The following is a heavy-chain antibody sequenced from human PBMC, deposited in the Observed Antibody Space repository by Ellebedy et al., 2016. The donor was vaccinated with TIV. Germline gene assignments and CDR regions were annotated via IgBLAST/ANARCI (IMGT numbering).Heavy chain of an antibody. J-gene: IGHJ6*02. D-gene: IGHD6-13*01. Sequence: ASVKVSXXASGYTFTSYGISWVRQAPGQGLEWMGWISAYNGNTNYAQKFQGWVTMTEDTSTDTAYMELSSLRSEDTAVYYCATGGIAAAQYYGMDVWGQGTTVTVSS. V-gene: IGHV1-18*01. CDR1: GYTFTSYG. CDR2: ISAYNGNT. CDR3: ATGGIAAAQYYGMDV.